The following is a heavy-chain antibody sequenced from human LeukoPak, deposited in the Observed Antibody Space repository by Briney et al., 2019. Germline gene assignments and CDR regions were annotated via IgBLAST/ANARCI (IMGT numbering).Heavy chain of an antibody. D-gene: IGHD3-10*01. CDR3: ARENTMVRGVTLYYFDY. V-gene: IGHV3-33*01. CDR2: IWYDGSKK. CDR1: GFSFRSCG. Sequence: PGGSLRLSCAASGFSFRSCGIHWVRQAPGKGLEWVAVIWYDGSKKYYADSVKGRFTISRDNSKNTLYLQMDSLRAEDTAVYYCARENTMVRGVTLYYFDYWGQGTLVTVSS. J-gene: IGHJ4*02.